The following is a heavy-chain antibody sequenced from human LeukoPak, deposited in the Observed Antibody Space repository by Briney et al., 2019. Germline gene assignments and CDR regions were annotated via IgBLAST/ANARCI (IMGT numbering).Heavy chain of an antibody. CDR1: GYTFTSYH. D-gene: IGHD5-18*01. Sequence: GASVKVSCKASGYTFTSYHMHWVRQAPGQGLEWMGWINPNSGGTNYAQKFQGRVTMTRDTSISTAYMELRRLRSDDTAVYYCAREGRVDSAVVLFDYWGQGTLVTVSS. CDR2: INPNSGGT. CDR3: AREGRVDSAVVLFDY. J-gene: IGHJ4*02. V-gene: IGHV1-2*02.